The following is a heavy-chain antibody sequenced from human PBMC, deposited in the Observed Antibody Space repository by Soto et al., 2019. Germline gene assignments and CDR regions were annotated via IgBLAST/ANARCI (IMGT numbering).Heavy chain of an antibody. V-gene: IGHV3-23*01. D-gene: IGHD6-19*01. CDR1: GFIFSSFA. CDR2: ISNNGGST. CDR3: AKDPDISGWYQTDLDY. J-gene: IGHJ4*02. Sequence: PVGSLRLSCAASGFIFSSFAMSWVRQAPGKGLECVSTISNNGGSTYSADSVKGRFTISRDNSKNTLYLQMNSLRAEDTAVYYCAKDPDISGWYQTDLDYWGQGTLVTVSS.